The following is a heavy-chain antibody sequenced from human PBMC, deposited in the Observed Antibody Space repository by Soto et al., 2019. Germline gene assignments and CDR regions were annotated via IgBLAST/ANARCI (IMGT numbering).Heavy chain of an antibody. J-gene: IGHJ4*02. CDR2: MTGSGGAI. V-gene: IGHV3-48*03. CDR3: ARSGGDYRPFDS. D-gene: IGHD2-21*01. CDR1: GFSFSNSE. Sequence: GGSLRLSCAASGFSFSNSEMNWIRQAPGKGLEWVAHMTGSGGAIYYADSVKGRFTISRDNAKTSLYLHLNSLRAEDTALYYCARSGGDYRPFDSWGQGTLVTVSS.